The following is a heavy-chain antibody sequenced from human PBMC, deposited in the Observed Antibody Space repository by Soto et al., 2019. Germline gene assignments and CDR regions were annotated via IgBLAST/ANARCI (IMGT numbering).Heavy chain of an antibody. CDR1: VYSFTSYW. CDR2: IYPGDSDT. J-gene: IGHJ3*02. Sequence: GESLTVCCEGWVYSFTSYWIVWVRQMPGKRLEWMGIIYPGDSDTRYSPSFQGQVTISADKSISTAYLQWSSLKASDTAMYYCASLRRGPSSGYYYTGAFDIWGQGTMVTVSS. CDR3: ASLRRGPSSGYYYTGAFDI. V-gene: IGHV5-51*01. D-gene: IGHD3-22*01.